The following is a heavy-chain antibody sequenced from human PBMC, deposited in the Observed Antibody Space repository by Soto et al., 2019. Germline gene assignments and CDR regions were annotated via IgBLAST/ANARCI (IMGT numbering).Heavy chain of an antibody. Sequence: SQTLSLTCAISGDRVTSNTASWNCIRQSPSRGLEWLGRTYFRSKWYNDYAVSVKSRIIINPDTSNNKFSLQLNSVTPEDTAVYFCAKGDNLGPKAGYAFDPWGQGIIVTVSS. CDR1: GDRVTSNTAS. V-gene: IGHV6-1*01. CDR3: AKGDNLGPKAGYAFDP. J-gene: IGHJ5*02. D-gene: IGHD5-12*01. CDR2: TYFRSKWYN.